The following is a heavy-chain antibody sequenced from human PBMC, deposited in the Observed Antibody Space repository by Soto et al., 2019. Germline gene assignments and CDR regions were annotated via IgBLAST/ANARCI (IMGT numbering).Heavy chain of an antibody. J-gene: IGHJ5*02. CDR3: ARVKSYDILTGYSTWSAP. D-gene: IGHD3-9*01. CDR1: GYTFTSYD. V-gene: IGHV1-8*01. Sequence: ASVKVFCKASGYTFTSYDINWVRQATGQGLEWMGWMNPNSGNTGYAQNFQGRVTMTRNTSISTAYMELSSLRSEDTAVYYCARVKSYDILTGYSTWSAPWGQGTLVTVSS. CDR2: MNPNSGNT.